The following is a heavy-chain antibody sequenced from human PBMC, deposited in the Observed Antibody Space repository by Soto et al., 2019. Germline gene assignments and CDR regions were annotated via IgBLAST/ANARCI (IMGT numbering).Heavy chain of an antibody. CDR3: TRGLDQPPVGLYFDT. D-gene: IGHD2-2*01. J-gene: IGHJ4*02. V-gene: IGHV1-69*06. CDR2: IIPAFGTA. CDR1: GGTFNSYL. Sequence: QVQLVQSGAEVKNPGSSVKVSCKTSGGTFNSYLIDWVRQAPGQGLEWMGGIIPAFGTAKYAQKFQGRVTFTADKSTTTAYMELRTLTSEDTAVYYCTRGLDQPPVGLYFDTWGQGTLVTGST.